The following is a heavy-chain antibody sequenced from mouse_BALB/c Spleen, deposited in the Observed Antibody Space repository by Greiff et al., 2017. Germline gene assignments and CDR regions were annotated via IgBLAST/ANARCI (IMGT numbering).Heavy chain of an antibody. CDR3: ARDLLWLRRNAMVY. D-gene: IGHD2-2*01. J-gene: IGHJ4*01. Sequence: EVQLVESGGGLVQPGGSRKLSCAASGFTFSSFGMHWVRQAPEKGLEWVAYISSGSSTIYYADTVKGRFTISRDNPKNTLFLQMTSLRSEDTAMYYCARDLLWLRRNAMVYWGQGTSVTVSS. CDR2: ISSGSSTI. CDR1: GFTFSSFG. V-gene: IGHV5-17*02.